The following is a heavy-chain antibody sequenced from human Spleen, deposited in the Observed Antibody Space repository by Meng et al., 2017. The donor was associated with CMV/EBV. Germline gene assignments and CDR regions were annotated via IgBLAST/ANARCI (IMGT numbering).Heavy chain of an antibody. Sequence: GESLKISCAASVFSFSSSDMHWVRQAPGKGLEWVAVIWYDESNRIYTDSVKGRFIVSRDNSQNTLFIQINCLRAEDTAVYYCAKANGWFFDYWGQGTLVTVSS. CDR3: AKANGWFFDY. CDR2: IWYDESNR. J-gene: IGHJ4*02. D-gene: IGHD6-19*01. CDR1: VFSFSSSD. V-gene: IGHV3-33*03.